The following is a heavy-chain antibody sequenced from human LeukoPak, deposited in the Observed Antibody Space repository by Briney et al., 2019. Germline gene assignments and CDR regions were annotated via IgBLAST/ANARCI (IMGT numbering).Heavy chain of an antibody. CDR3: ARGRVSSSTWYSTYY. CDR1: DDSITMYY. Sequence: PSETLSLTCTVSDDSITMYYWTWIRQPPGKGLEWIGYVDHIGSTKFNPSLNGRVSISRDTSNNFFSLRLRSVTAADTAVYFCARGRVSSSTWYSTYY. D-gene: IGHD4-11*01. V-gene: IGHV4-59*01. J-gene: IGHJ6*01. CDR2: VDHIGST.